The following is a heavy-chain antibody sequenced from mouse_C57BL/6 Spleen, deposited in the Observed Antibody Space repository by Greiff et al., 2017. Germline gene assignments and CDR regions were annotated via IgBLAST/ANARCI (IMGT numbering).Heavy chain of an antibody. Sequence: QVQLKQSGAELVKPGASVKISCKASGYAFSSYWMNWVKQRPGKGLEWIGQIYPGDGDTNYNGKLKGKATLTADKSSSTAYMQLSSLTSEDSAVYFCTRSYYYGSRSYYYAMDYWGQGTSVTVSS. V-gene: IGHV1-80*01. CDR1: GYAFSSYW. J-gene: IGHJ4*01. CDR3: TRSYYYGSRSYYYAMDY. D-gene: IGHD1-1*01. CDR2: IYPGDGDT.